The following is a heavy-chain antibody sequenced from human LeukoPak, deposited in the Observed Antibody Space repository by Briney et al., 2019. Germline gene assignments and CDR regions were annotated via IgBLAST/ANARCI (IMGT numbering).Heavy chain of an antibody. D-gene: IGHD6-19*01. V-gene: IGHV1-18*01. CDR2: ISAYNGNT. Sequence: ASVKVSCKASGYTFTSYGISWVRQAPGQGLEWMGWISAYNGNTNYAQKLQGRVTMTTDTSTSTAYMELRSLRSDDTAVYYCARDVVADTVLLGFDYWGQGTLVTVSS. J-gene: IGHJ4*02. CDR1: GYTFTSYG. CDR3: ARDVVADTVLLGFDY.